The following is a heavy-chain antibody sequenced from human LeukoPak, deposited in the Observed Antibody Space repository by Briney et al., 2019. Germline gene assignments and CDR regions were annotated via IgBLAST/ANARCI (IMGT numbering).Heavy chain of an antibody. Sequence: GGSLRLSCAASGFTFSSYGMHWVRQAPGKGLEWVAFIRYDGSNKYYADSVKGRFTISRDNSKNTLYLQMNSLRAEDTAVYYCARDCSSTSCYEVGDYWGQGTLVTVSS. V-gene: IGHV3-30*02. CDR2: IRYDGSNK. J-gene: IGHJ4*02. D-gene: IGHD2-2*01. CDR1: GFTFSSYG. CDR3: ARDCSSTSCYEVGDY.